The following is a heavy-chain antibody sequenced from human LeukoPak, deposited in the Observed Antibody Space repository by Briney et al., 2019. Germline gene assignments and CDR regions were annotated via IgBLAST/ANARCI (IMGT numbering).Heavy chain of an antibody. CDR1: GFTVSSNY. V-gene: IGHV3-53*01. D-gene: IGHD2-2*01. CDR2: IYSSGST. Sequence: GGSLRLSCAASGFTVSSNYMSWVRQAPGKGLEWVSVIYSSGSTYYADSVKGRFTISRDDSKNTLYLQMHSLKTEDTAIYYCTTDPVVPTLKRYYFGMDVWGQGTSVTVSS. CDR3: TTDPVVPTLKRYYFGMDV. J-gene: IGHJ6*02.